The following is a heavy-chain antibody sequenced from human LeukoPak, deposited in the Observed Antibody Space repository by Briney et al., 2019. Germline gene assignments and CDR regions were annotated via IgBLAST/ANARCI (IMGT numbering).Heavy chain of an antibody. CDR1: GDSVSSNSAA. Sequence: SQTLSLTCAISGDSVSSNSAAWNWIRQSPSRGLEWLGRTYYRSKWYNDYAVSVKSRITINPDTSKNQFSLQLNSVTPEDTAVYYCARGGYCSSTSCYPPWYMDVWGKGTTVTVSS. J-gene: IGHJ6*03. CDR3: ARGGYCSSTSCYPPWYMDV. CDR2: TYYRSKWYN. D-gene: IGHD2-2*01. V-gene: IGHV6-1*01.